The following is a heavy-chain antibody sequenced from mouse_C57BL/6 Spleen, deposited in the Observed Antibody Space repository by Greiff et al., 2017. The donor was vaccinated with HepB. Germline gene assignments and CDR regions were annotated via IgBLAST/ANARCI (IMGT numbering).Heavy chain of an antibody. Sequence: EVKLMESGPGLVKPSQSLSLTCSVPGYSITSGYYWNWIRQFPGNKLEWMGYISYDGSNNYNPSLKNRISITRDTSKNQFFLKLNSVTTEDTATYYCARALITTVVRGFAYWGQGTLVTVSA. V-gene: IGHV3-6*01. CDR2: ISYDGSN. D-gene: IGHD1-1*01. CDR3: ARALITTVVRGFAY. CDR1: GYSITSGYY. J-gene: IGHJ3*01.